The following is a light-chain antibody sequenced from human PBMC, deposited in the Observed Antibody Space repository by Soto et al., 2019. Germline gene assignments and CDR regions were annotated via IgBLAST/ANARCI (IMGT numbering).Light chain of an antibody. CDR2: GAS. CDR3: QQYNTYSGT. V-gene: IGKV3-20*01. CDR1: QSVSSSF. J-gene: IGKJ1*01. Sequence: EIVLTQSPGTLSLSPGERATLSCRTSQSVSSSFLAWYQHKPGQAPRLLIFGASNRAAGIPDRFSGSRSGTEFTLTISSLQPEDVATYFCQQYNTYSGTFGRGTKVDIK.